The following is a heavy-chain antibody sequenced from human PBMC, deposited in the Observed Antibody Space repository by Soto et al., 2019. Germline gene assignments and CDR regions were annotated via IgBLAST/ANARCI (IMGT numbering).Heavy chain of an antibody. Sequence: AQTLSLTCAISGDSVSGNSAAWNWIRQSPSRGLEWLGRTYYRSKWYNDYAISVKSRITINPDTSKNQFSLQLNSVTPEDTAVYYCERAQGGASSTVDYWGQGTLVTVSS. CDR1: GDSVSGNSAA. CDR2: TYYRSKWYN. V-gene: IGHV6-1*01. CDR3: ERAQGGASSTVDY. D-gene: IGHD1-26*01. J-gene: IGHJ4*02.